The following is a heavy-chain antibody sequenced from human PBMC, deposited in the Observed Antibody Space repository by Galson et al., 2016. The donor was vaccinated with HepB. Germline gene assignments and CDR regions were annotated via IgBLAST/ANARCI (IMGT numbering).Heavy chain of an antibody. CDR3: AKDWSTTTCVQGCLDV. CDR2: INNNDDST. CDR1: GFTFSNYA. D-gene: IGHD3/OR15-3a*01. J-gene: IGHJ2*01. V-gene: IGHV3-23*01. Sequence: SLRLSCAASGFTFSNYAMTWVRQAPGKGLEWISTINNNDDSTYYADSVQGRFTISRDKSKNTLFLQMNSLRAEDTAVYYCAKDWSTTTCVQGCLDVWGPGTVVTVSS.